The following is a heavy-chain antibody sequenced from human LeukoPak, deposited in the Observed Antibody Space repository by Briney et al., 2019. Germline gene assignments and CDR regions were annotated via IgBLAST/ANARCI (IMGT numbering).Heavy chain of an antibody. V-gene: IGHV1-69*05. CDR1: GGTFISYA. CDR2: IIPIFGTA. D-gene: IGHD6-13*01. CDR3: ARVHLGSSWSFDY. J-gene: IGHJ4*02. Sequence: GASVKVSCKASGGTFISYAISWVRQAPGQEGEWMGRIIPIFGTANYAQKFQGRVTITTDESTSTAYMELSSLRSEDTAVYYCARVHLGSSWSFDYWGQGTLVTVSS.